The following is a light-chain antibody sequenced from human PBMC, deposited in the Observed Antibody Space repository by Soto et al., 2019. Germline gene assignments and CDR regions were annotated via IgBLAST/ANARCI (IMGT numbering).Light chain of an antibody. J-gene: IGKJ4*01. CDR1: QNIRSD. CDR3: QQYSDWPLT. V-gene: IGKV3-15*01. CDR2: GAS. Sequence: VLTQSPVTLSVSPGDRVSLSCRASQNIRSDLAWYQHRPGQGPRLLIYGASTRPTNVPARFSGSGSGTEFTLTITSLRSEDSAVYYCQQYSDWPLTFGVGTKVDMK.